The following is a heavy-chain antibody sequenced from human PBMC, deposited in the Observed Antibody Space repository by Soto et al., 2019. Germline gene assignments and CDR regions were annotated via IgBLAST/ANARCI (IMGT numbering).Heavy chain of an antibody. D-gene: IGHD4-17*01. J-gene: IGHJ4*02. Sequence: SVQVSFKASGGTFSSSAISWVRQAPGQGLEWMGGIIPIFGTANYAQKFQGRVTITPDESTSTAYMELSSLRSEDTAVYYCARHREYPHGGTYGDYFDYWGQGTLVTVSS. V-gene: IGHV1-69*13. CDR2: IIPIFGTA. CDR3: ARHREYPHGGTYGDYFDY. CDR1: GGTFSSSA.